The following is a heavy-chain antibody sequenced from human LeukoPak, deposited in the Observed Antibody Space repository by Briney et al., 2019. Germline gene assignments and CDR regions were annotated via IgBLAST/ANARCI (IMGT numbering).Heavy chain of an antibody. V-gene: IGHV4-59*12. J-gene: IGHJ3*02. D-gene: IGHD6-19*01. CDR2: IYYSGST. CDR3: ARGTAGRDRNAFDI. Sequence: TSETPSLTCTASGGSISSYYWSWIRQPPGKGLEWIGYIYYSGSTNYNPSLKSRVTISVDTSKNQFSLKLSSVTAADTAVYYCARGTAGRDRNAFDIWGQGTMVTVSS. CDR1: GGSISSYY.